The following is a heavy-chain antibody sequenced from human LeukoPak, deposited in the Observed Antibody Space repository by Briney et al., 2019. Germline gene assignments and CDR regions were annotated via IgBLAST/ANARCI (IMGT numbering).Heavy chain of an antibody. CDR3: ARLNLSNLAAAGSYYYGMDV. J-gene: IGHJ6*04. D-gene: IGHD6-13*01. CDR2: IYHSGST. V-gene: IGHV4-34*01. CDR1: GFTFSSYE. Sequence: GSLRLSCAASGFTFSSYEMNWVRQAPGKGLEWIGEIYHSGSTNYNPSLKSRVTISVGTSKNQFSLKLSSVTAADTAVYYCARLNLSNLAAAGSYYYGMDVWGKGTTVTVS.